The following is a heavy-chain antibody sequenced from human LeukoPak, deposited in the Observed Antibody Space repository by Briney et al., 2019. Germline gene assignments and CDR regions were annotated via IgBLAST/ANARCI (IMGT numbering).Heavy chain of an antibody. CDR3: AKGSASARPYYFDY. Sequence: GGSLRLSCAASGITFSSHAMTWVRQAPGKGLEWVASIRNNGATTDYADSVKGRFTISRDNSKSILYLQMNSLRDEDTAVYYCAKGSASARPYYFDYWGQGTLVTVSS. CDR2: IRNNGATT. J-gene: IGHJ4*02. CDR1: GITFSSHA. D-gene: IGHD2-21*01. V-gene: IGHV3-23*01.